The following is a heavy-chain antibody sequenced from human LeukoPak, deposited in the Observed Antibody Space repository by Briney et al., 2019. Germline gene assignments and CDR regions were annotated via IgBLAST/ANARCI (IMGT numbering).Heavy chain of an antibody. J-gene: IGHJ3*02. CDR2: IRPDGDT. CDR1: GYTFTDHF. CDR3: TRDWGPSTGNFHYDAFDI. Sequence: ASVKVSCKASGYTFTDHFIHWVRQAPGQGLEWMGWIRPDGDTKYAENFQGRVTMTRDTSISTAHMELTRLTLDDTAVYYCTRDWGPSTGNFHYDAFDIWGQGTMVTVSS. D-gene: IGHD2-8*02. V-gene: IGHV1-2*02.